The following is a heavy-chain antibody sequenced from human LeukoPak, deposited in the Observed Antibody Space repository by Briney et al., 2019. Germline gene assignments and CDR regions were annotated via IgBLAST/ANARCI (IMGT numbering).Heavy chain of an antibody. CDR2: IYTSGST. Sequence: PSETLSLTCTVSGGSISSGSDYWSRIRQPAGKGLEWIGRIYTSGSTNYNPSLKSRVTISVDTSKNQFSLKLSSVTAADTAVYYCAREFYISWFDPWGQGTLVTVSS. CDR3: AREFYISWFDP. J-gene: IGHJ5*02. V-gene: IGHV4-61*02. CDR1: GGSISSGSDY. D-gene: IGHD2/OR15-2a*01.